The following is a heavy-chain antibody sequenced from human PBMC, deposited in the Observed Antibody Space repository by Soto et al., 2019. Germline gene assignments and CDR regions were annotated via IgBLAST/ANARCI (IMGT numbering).Heavy chain of an antibody. CDR3: AREDILGARSFDY. J-gene: IGHJ4*02. D-gene: IGHD1-26*01. V-gene: IGHV3-48*02. CDR1: GFTFSGYS. CDR2: ISSGSKTI. Sequence: GGSLRLSSAASGFTFSGYSVNWVRQAPGKGLEWVSYISSGSKTIYYAESVKGRLTVSRDNARNSQYLQMNSLRDEDTAVYYCAREDILGARSFDYWGQGTLVTVSS.